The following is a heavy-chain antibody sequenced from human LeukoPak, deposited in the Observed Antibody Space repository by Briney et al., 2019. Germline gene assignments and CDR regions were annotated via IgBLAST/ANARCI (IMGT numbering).Heavy chain of an antibody. CDR3: ARNLRYFDWLLRTNAFDF. J-gene: IGHJ3*01. CDR2: ISSSSTYL. V-gene: IGHV3-21*01. CDR1: GFTFSSYS. Sequence: GGSLRLSCAASGFTFSSYSMNWVRQAPGKGLEWVSSISSSSTYLDYADSLKGRFTISRDNAKNSLYLQMNSLRAEDTAVYSCARNLRYFDWLLRTNAFDFWGQGTMVTVSS. D-gene: IGHD3-9*01.